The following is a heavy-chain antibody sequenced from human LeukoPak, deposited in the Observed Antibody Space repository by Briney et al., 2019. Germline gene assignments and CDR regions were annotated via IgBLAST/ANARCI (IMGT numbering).Heavy chain of an antibody. J-gene: IGHJ4*02. D-gene: IGHD5-24*01. CDR1: GGSISSSSYY. CDR3: ARVRRDGYRGALFDY. V-gene: IGHV4-39*07. Sequence: SETLSLTCTVSGGSISSSSYYWGWIRQPPGKGLEWIGSIYYSGSTHDNPSLKSRVTISVDTSKHQFSLRLSSVTAADTAVYYCARVRRDGYRGALFDYWGQGTLVTVSS. CDR2: IYYSGST.